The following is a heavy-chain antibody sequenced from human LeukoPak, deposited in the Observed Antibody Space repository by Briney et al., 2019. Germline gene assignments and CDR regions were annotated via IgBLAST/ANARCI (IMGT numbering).Heavy chain of an antibody. J-gene: IGHJ5*02. V-gene: IGHV3-66*02. D-gene: IGHD3-10*01. Sequence: GGSLRLSRADSGFTFRTYDMNWVRQAPGKGLEWVSVIYSGGGSYYADSVKGRFTISRDNSKNTLYLQMNSLRAEDTAVYYCARVQYYYGSGVNWFDPWGQGTLVTVSS. CDR2: IYSGGGS. CDR3: ARVQYYYGSGVNWFDP. CDR1: GFTFRTYD.